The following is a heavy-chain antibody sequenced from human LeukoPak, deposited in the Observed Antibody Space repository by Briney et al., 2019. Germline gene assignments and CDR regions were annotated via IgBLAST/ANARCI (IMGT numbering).Heavy chain of an antibody. D-gene: IGHD6-19*01. Sequence: TGGSLRLSCAASGFTFSDYWMSWMRQAPGKGLEWVSAISGSGGSTYYADSVKGRFTISRDNSKNTLYLQMNSLRAEDTAVYYCAKDLGLRLVSGAFDIWGQGTMVTVSS. V-gene: IGHV3-23*01. CDR1: GFTFSDYW. CDR2: ISGSGGST. CDR3: AKDLGLRLVSGAFDI. J-gene: IGHJ3*02.